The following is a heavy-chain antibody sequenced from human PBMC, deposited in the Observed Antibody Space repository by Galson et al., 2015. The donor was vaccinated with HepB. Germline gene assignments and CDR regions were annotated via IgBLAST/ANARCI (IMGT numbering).Heavy chain of an antibody. Sequence: SVKVSCKASGGTFSSYAISWVRQAPGQGLEWMGGIIPIFGTANYAQKFQGRVTITADTSTSTAYMELRSLRSDDTAVYYCARDSRYCSGGSCYNYWGQGTLVTVSS. V-gene: IGHV1-69*06. J-gene: IGHJ4*02. D-gene: IGHD2-15*01. CDR2: IIPIFGTA. CDR3: ARDSRYCSGGSCYNY. CDR1: GGTFSSYA.